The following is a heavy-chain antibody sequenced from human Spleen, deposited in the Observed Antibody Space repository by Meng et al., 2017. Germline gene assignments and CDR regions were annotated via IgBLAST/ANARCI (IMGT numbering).Heavy chain of an antibody. Sequence: ASVKVSCKASGYTFPDYWLHWVRRAPGQGLEWMGWISAYNGNTNYAQKLQGRVTMTTDTSTSTAYMELSGLRSDDTAMYYCARDEDISAAGKLFGDYWGQGTLVTVSS. D-gene: IGHD6-13*01. CDR3: ARDEDISAAGKLFGDY. V-gene: IGHV1-18*04. CDR1: GYTFPDYW. CDR2: ISAYNGNT. J-gene: IGHJ4*02.